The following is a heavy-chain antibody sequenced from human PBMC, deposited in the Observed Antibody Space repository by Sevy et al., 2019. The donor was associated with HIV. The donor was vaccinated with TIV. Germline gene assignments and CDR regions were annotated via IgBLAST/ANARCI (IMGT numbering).Heavy chain of an antibody. CDR3: AREGCTKPHDY. D-gene: IGHD2-8*01. J-gene: IGHJ4*02. CDR2: LSFGCGEI. CDR1: GFTFSKYS. Sequence: GGSLRLSCAASGFTFSKYSMSWVRQPPGKGLEWVSTLSFGCGEINYEDSVKGRFTISRDNYKRWVYLQMNNLRPEDTAVYYCAREGCTKPHDYWGQGTLVTVSS. V-gene: IGHV3-23*01.